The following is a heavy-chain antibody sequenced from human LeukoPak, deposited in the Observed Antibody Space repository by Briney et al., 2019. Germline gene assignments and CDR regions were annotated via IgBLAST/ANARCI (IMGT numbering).Heavy chain of an antibody. CDR1: GYTFTSYA. V-gene: IGHV7-4-1*02. CDR2: INTNTGNP. J-gene: IGHJ6*02. Sequence: ASVKVSCKASGYTFTSYAMNWVRQAPGQGLEWMGWINTNTGNPTYAQGFTGRFVFSLDTSVSTAYLQISSLKAEDTAVYYCARVRLWFGDPCYYYYGMDVWGQGTTVTVSS. D-gene: IGHD3-10*01. CDR3: ARVRLWFGDPCYYYYGMDV.